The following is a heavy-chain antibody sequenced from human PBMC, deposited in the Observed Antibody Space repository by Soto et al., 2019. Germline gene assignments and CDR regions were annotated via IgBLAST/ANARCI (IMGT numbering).Heavy chain of an antibody. Sequence: EVQLVESGGGLVQPGGSLRLSCAASGFTFSSYWMSWVRQAPGKGLEWVANIKQDGSEKYYVDSVKGRFTISRDNAKNSLYLQMNSLRAEDTAVYYCASGLSGYSGYDSCWFDPWGQGTLVTVSS. CDR3: ASGLSGYSGYDSCWFDP. CDR2: IKQDGSEK. V-gene: IGHV3-7*01. D-gene: IGHD5-12*01. J-gene: IGHJ5*02. CDR1: GFTFSSYW.